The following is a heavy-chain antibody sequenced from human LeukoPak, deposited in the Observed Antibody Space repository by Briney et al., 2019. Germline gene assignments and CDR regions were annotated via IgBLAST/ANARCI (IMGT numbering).Heavy chain of an antibody. Sequence: NPSETLSLTCTVSGVSISSYYWSWIRQPPGKGLEWIGYIYYSGSTYYNPSLKSRVTISVDRSKNQFSLRLTSATAADTAVYYCARDGASWGGRAFDIWGQGTMVTVSS. CDR1: GVSISSYY. J-gene: IGHJ3*02. V-gene: IGHV4-59*12. CDR2: IYYSGST. D-gene: IGHD3-16*01. CDR3: ARDGASWGGRAFDI.